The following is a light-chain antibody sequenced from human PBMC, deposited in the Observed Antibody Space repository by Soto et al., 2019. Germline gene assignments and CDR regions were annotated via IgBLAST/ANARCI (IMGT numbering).Light chain of an antibody. J-gene: IGKJ4*02. CDR2: AAS. CDR3: HKYNRAPA. CDR1: QGISNY. V-gene: IGKV1-27*01. Sequence: DIKMTQSPSSLSASVGDRVTITCRASQGISNYLAWYQQKPGKVPKLLIYAASTLQSGVPSRFSSSGSGTDFTLTISSLQPEDVATYYCHKYNRAPAFGGGTKVEIK.